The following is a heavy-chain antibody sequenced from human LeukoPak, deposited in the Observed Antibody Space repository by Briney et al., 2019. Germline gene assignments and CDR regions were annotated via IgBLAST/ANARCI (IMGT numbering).Heavy chain of an antibody. J-gene: IGHJ3*02. Sequence: GGSLRLSCAASGFTFINYEMHWVRLVLGKGLEWVSAIGIAGNTFYAGSVKGRFTISRENAKNSFHLQMNSLGAGDTAVYYCAREGSLSSSDAFDIWGQGTMVTVSS. CDR3: AREGSLSSSDAFDI. D-gene: IGHD6-6*01. V-gene: IGHV3-13*01. CDR1: GFTFINYE. CDR2: IGIAGNT.